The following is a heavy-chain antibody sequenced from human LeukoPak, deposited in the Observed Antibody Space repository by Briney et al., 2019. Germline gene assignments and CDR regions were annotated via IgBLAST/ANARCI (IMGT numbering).Heavy chain of an antibody. CDR1: GFTFSSYA. J-gene: IGHJ4*02. CDR2: ISGSGGNR. D-gene: IGHD5-18*01. V-gene: IGHV3-23*01. CDR3: AKVELGYSFGLFDY. Sequence: GGSLRLSCAASGFTFSSYAMSWVRQAPGKGLEWVSVISGSGGNRDYADSVKGRFTISRDNSKNTLYLQMNSLRADDTAVYYCAKVELGYSFGLFDYWGQGTLVTVSS.